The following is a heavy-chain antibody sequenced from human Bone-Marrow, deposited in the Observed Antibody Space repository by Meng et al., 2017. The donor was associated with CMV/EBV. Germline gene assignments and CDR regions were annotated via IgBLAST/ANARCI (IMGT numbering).Heavy chain of an antibody. V-gene: IGHV1-2*02. CDR2: INPQSGDT. D-gene: IGHD3-10*01. Sequence: ASVKVSCKASEYTFTGYYMHWVRQAPGQGLEWMGWINPQSGDTNYAQNFQGTVTLTRDTSISTAYMELSTLRSDDTAMYYCARDMTSTWYGGSDSWGQGTLVTVSS. J-gene: IGHJ4*02. CDR1: EYTFTGYY. CDR3: ARDMTSTWYGGSDS.